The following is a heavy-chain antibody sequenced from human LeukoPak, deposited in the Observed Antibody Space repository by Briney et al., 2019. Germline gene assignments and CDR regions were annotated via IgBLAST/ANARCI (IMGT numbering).Heavy chain of an antibody. CDR3: ARGVYDSSGYYPVGI. CDR1: GFTFSSYA. J-gene: IGHJ4*02. Sequence: LRLSCAASGFTFSSYAMSWVRQAPGKGLEWIGYIYYSGSTYYNPSLKSRVTISVDTSKNQFSLKLSSVTAADTAVYYCARGVYDSSGYYPVGIWGQGTLVTVSS. V-gene: IGHV4-31*02. CDR2: IYYSGST. D-gene: IGHD3-22*01.